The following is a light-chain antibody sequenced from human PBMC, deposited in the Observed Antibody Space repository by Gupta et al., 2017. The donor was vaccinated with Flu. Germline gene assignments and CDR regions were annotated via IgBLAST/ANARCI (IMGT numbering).Light chain of an antibody. Sequence: QSVLTQPPSASGTPGQRVTISCSGSGSNIGTNYIHWYQQLPGTAPNLLIFRNNQRPSGVPDRCSGSKSDTSASLAISGLRSEDEADYYCAAWDDSLSGSYVLGTGTKVTVL. V-gene: IGLV1-47*01. CDR1: GSNIGTNY. J-gene: IGLJ1*01. CDR2: RNN. CDR3: AAWDDSLSGSYV.